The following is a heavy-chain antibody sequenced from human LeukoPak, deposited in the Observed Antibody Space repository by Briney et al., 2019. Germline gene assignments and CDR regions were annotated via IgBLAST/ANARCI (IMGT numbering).Heavy chain of an antibody. V-gene: IGHV4-59*01. CDR1: GGSISGDY. CDR2: ISYSGTT. CDR3: ARDTNYGDYV. Sequence: SETLSLTCTDSGGSISGDYWSWIRQPPGKGLEWIGYISYSGTTNYNPSLKSRITISVGTSKNQFSLMLSSVTAADTAVYYCARDTNYGDYVWGQGTLVTVSS. J-gene: IGHJ4*02. D-gene: IGHD4-17*01.